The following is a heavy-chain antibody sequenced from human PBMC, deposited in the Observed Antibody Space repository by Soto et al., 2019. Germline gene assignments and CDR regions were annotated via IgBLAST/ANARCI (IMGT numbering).Heavy chain of an antibody. CDR3: ARGPSAAFTYYFDY. J-gene: IGHJ4*02. CDR1: GGSISSGGYS. Sequence: TCAVSGGSISSGGYSWSWIRQPPGKGLEWIGYIYHSGSTYYNPSLKSRVTISVDRSKNQFSLKLSSVTAADTAVYYCARGPSAAFTYYFDYWGQGTLVTVSS. V-gene: IGHV4-30-2*01. CDR2: IYHSGST. D-gene: IGHD2-15*01.